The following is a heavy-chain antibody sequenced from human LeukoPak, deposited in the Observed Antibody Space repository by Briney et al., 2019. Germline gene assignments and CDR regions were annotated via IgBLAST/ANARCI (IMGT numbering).Heavy chain of an antibody. Sequence: SETLSLTCTVSDDSITNYDWSWVRQPPGKGLEFIGHVHYSGTANYNRSLRSRVTISIDTSKKHFFLKLKSVTAADTAVYYCARGYGDFRVEGRYFHSWGQGTLVTVSS. V-gene: IGHV4-59*01. D-gene: IGHD4-17*01. CDR2: VHYSGTA. CDR1: DDSITNYD. CDR3: ARGYGDFRVEGRYFHS. J-gene: IGHJ4*02.